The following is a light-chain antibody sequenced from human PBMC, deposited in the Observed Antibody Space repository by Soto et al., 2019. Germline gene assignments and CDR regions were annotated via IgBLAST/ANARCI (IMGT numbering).Light chain of an antibody. J-gene: IGKJ2*01. Sequence: EIVMTQSPATLSVSPGERAALSCRAGQSVSSDLAWYQQKPGQAPRLLMYGASTRATAIPARFSGSGSGTEFTLTINSLQSEDFALYYCQQYHNWPQTFGQGTNLEIK. V-gene: IGKV3-15*01. CDR1: QSVSSD. CDR3: QQYHNWPQT. CDR2: GAS.